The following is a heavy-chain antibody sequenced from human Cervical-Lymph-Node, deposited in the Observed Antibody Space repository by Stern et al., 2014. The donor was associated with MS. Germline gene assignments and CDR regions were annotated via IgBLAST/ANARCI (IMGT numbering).Heavy chain of an antibody. D-gene: IGHD5-18*01. CDR2: ILPIFGRS. V-gene: IGHV1-69*01. CDR1: GGTFSNTV. CDR3: AKERGNSYGFDY. Sequence: DQLVESGAEVKKPGSSVKVSCTVSGGTFSNTVISWLRQAPGQGPEWMGGILPIFGRSNYAKKFQGRVTITADESTSTAYMELSSLRSEDTAVYYCAKERGNSYGFDYWGQGTLVTVSS. J-gene: IGHJ4*02.